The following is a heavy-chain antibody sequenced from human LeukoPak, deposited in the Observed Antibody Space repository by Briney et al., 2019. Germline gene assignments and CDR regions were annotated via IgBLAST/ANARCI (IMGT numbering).Heavy chain of an antibody. D-gene: IGHD6-13*01. J-gene: IGHJ5*02. CDR1: GYTFTSYG. Sequence: ASVKVSCKASGYTFTSYGISWVRQAPGQGLEWMGWISAYNGNTNYAQKLQGRVTMTTDTSTSTAYMELRSVRSDDTAVYYCARVSQMVWWFDPWGQGTLVTVSS. V-gene: IGHV1-18*01. CDR3: ARVSQMVWWFDP. CDR2: ISAYNGNT.